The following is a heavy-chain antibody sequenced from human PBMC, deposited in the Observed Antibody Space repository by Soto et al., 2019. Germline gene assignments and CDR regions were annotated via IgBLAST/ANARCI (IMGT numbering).Heavy chain of an antibody. CDR1: GFTFISYA. CDR2: ISGSGDST. CDR3: AKSSDFWSGYYESYFDY. V-gene: IGHV3-23*01. Sequence: GGSLRLSCAASGFTFISYAMSWVRQAPGKGLEWVSAISGSGDSTYYADSVKGRFTISRDNSKNTLYLQMNSLRAEDTAVYYCAKSSDFWSGYYESYFDYWGQGTLVTVSS. J-gene: IGHJ4*02. D-gene: IGHD3-3*01.